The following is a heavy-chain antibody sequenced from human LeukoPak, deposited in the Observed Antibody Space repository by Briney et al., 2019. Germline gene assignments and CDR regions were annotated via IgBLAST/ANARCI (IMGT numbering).Heavy chain of an antibody. CDR3: ARDGLSYCTNGVCPGSNWFDP. D-gene: IGHD2-8*01. V-gene: IGHV1-46*01. Sequence: EASVKVSCKASGYTFTTYYIFWVRQAPGQGLEWVGMINPNGGGTSYSQRFQGRVTMTRDTSTSTVYMELSRLRSDDTAVYYCARDGLSYCTNGVCPGSNWFDPWGQGTLVTVSS. J-gene: IGHJ5*02. CDR2: INPNGGGT. CDR1: GYTFTTYY.